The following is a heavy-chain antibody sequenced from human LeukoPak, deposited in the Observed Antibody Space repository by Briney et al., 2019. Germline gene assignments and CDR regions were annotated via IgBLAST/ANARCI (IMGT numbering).Heavy chain of an antibody. CDR2: INPNSGGT. CDR1: GYTFTGYY. Sequence: GASVKVSCKASGYTFTGYYMHWVRQAPGQGLEWMGWINPNSGGTNYAQKFQGRVTMTRDTSISTAYMELSRLTSDDTAVYYCARDKLLDWAHYFYYYMDVWGKGTTVTVSS. J-gene: IGHJ6*03. V-gene: IGHV1-2*02. CDR3: ARDKLLDWAHYFYYYMDV. D-gene: IGHD1-1*01.